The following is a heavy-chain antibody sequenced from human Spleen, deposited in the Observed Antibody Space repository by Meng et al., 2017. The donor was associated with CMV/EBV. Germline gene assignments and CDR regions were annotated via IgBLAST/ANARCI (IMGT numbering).Heavy chain of an antibody. CDR2: IRYDGNNK. J-gene: IGHJ4*02. CDR1: GFTFSSYG. V-gene: IGHV3-30*02. CDR3: AKGGRIVGATDYFDY. Sequence: GESLKISCAASGFTFSSYGMHWVRQAPGKGLEWVAFIRYDGNNKYYADSVKGRFTISRDNSKNTLHLQMNSLRAEDTAVYYCAKGGRIVGATDYFDYWGQGTLVTVSS. D-gene: IGHD1-26*01.